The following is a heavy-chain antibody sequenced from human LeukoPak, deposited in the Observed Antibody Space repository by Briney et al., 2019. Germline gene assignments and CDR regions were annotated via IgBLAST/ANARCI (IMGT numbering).Heavy chain of an antibody. CDR3: ARVPPKSLVAAPPDH. V-gene: IGHV1-2*06. CDR2: INPNSGGT. Sequence: ASVKVSCKASGYTFTGYYMHWVRQAPGQGLEWMGRINPNSGGTNYAQKFQGRVTMTRDTSISTAYMELSRLRSDDTAVYYCARVPPKSLVAAPPDHWGQGTLVTVSS. CDR1: GYTFTGYY. D-gene: IGHD2-15*01. J-gene: IGHJ4*02.